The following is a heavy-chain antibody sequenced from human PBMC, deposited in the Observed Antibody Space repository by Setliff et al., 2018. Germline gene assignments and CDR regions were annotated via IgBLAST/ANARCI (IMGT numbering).Heavy chain of an antibody. CDR1: GFTFSSYS. Sequence: LRLSCAASGFTFSSYSMNWVRQAPGKGLEWVSYISSSSSTIYYADSVKGRFTISRDNAKNSLYLQMNSLRAEDTAVYYCLVTAAPDNWFDPWGQGTLVTVSS. CDR3: LVTAAPDNWFDP. J-gene: IGHJ5*02. V-gene: IGHV3-48*01. D-gene: IGHD4-4*01. CDR2: ISSSSSTI.